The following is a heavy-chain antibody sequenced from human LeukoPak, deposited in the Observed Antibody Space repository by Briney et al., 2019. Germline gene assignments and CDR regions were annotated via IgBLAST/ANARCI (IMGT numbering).Heavy chain of an antibody. CDR1: GFTFSSYA. CDR3: ARDGVVPAAIRHRLSY. V-gene: IGHV3-30-3*01. D-gene: IGHD2-2*02. CDR2: ISYDGSNK. Sequence: GGSLRLSCAASGFTFSSYAMHWVRQAPGKGLEWVAVISYDGSNKYHADSVKGRFTISRDNSKNTLYLQMNSLRAEDTAVYYCARDGVVPAAIRHRLSYWGQGTLVTVSS. J-gene: IGHJ4*02.